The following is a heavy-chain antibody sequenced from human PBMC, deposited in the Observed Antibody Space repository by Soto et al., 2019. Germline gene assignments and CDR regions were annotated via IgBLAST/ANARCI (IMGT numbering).Heavy chain of an antibody. V-gene: IGHV1-58*01. Sequence: SVKVSCKASGSVFTATGVQWVRQARGQRPEWIGWILVGSGDTNYAQNFQGRVTITRDMSTSTAYMELHSLRSEDTAVYYCAAYSSGYYRSLDYWGQGTLVTVS. CDR2: ILVGSGDT. CDR1: GSVFTATG. J-gene: IGHJ4*02. CDR3: AAYSSGYYRSLDY. D-gene: IGHD3-22*01.